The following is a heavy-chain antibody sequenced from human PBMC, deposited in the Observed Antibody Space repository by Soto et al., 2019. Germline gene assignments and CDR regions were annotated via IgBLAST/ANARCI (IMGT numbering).Heavy chain of an antibody. Sequence: EVQLVESGGGLVQPGGSLRLSCEASGFTFSTFWMHWVRPAPGKGLVWVSRINSDGRSTNYADSVKGRVTISRDNAKNTLYLQLNSLRPEDTAVYYCARDFEYWGQGTLVTVSS. CDR2: INSDGRST. CDR3: ARDFEY. CDR1: GFTFSTFW. J-gene: IGHJ4*02. V-gene: IGHV3-74*01.